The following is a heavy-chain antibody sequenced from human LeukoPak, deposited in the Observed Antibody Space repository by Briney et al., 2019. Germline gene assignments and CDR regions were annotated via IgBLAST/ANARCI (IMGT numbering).Heavy chain of an antibody. CDR2: ISSTSEYV. V-gene: IGHV3-21*01. CDR1: GFTFSNYC. CDR3: ARVPLDIILLYYMDV. Sequence: GGSLRLSCAASGFTFSNYCMNWVRQAPGEGLEWVASISSTSEYVLHSDSVQGRFSISRDNARDSLFLEMNSLGAEDTAIYYCARVPLDIILLYYMDVWGKGTTVTVSS. J-gene: IGHJ6*03. D-gene: IGHD2-21*01.